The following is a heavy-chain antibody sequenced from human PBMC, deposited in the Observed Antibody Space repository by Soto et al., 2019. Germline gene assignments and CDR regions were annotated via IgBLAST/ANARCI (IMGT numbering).Heavy chain of an antibody. V-gene: IGHV3-11*01. J-gene: IGHJ6*02. Sequence: PGGSLRLSCAASAFTFSDYYMSWIRQAPGKGLEWVSYISSSGSTIYYADSVKGRFTISRDNAKNSLYLQMNSLRAEDTAVYYCARDGYRITGTASYYYYYGMDVWGQGTTVTVSS. CDR1: AFTFSDYY. CDR3: ARDGYRITGTASYYYYYGMDV. CDR2: ISSSGSTI. D-gene: IGHD1-20*01.